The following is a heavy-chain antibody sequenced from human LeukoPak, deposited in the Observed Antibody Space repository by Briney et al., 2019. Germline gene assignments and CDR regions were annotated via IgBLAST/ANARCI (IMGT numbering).Heavy chain of an antibody. D-gene: IGHD2-8*01. J-gene: IGHJ3*02. CDR3: ARERPGVADAFDI. CDR2: IRYDGSNK. Sequence: GGSLRLSCAASGFTFSSYGMHWVRQAPGKGLEWVAFIRYDGSNKYYADSVKGRFTISRDNAKNSLYLQMNSLRAEDTALYYCARERPGVADAFDIWGQGTMVTVSS. V-gene: IGHV3-30*02. CDR1: GFTFSSYG.